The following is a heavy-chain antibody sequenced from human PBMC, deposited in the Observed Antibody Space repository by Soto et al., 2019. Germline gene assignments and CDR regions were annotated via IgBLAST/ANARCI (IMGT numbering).Heavy chain of an antibody. CDR2: IFYTGNT. CDR1: GGSVIGYY. Sequence: PSETLSLTCTVSGGSVIGYYWSWIRQPPGKGLEWLGYIFYTGNTLYNPSVQSRVTISVDRSKNQFSLKLTSVTAADAAIYYCTRHAIIPKLQFGMDVWGRGSKVTVSS. CDR3: TRHAIIPKLQFGMDV. J-gene: IGHJ6*02. D-gene: IGHD2-15*01. V-gene: IGHV4-59*02.